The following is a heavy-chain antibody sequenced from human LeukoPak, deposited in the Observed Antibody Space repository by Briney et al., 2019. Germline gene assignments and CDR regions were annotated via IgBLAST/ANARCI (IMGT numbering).Heavy chain of an antibody. Sequence: SETLSLTCAVYGGSFSGYYWSWIRQPPGKGLEWIGEINHSRSTNYNPSLKSRVTISVDTSNNQFSLKLSSVTAADTAVYYCAREMITGTTGYWGQGTLVTVSS. CDR2: INHSRST. V-gene: IGHV4-34*01. CDR1: GGSFSGYY. D-gene: IGHD1-7*01. CDR3: AREMITGTTGY. J-gene: IGHJ4*02.